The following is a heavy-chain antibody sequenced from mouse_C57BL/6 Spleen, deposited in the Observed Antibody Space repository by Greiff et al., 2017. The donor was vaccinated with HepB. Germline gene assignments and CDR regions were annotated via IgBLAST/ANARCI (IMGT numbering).Heavy chain of an antibody. V-gene: IGHV5-16*01. CDR1: GFTFSDYY. J-gene: IGHJ4*01. CDR2: INYDGSST. CDR3: ARGSYYDYDDAMDY. Sequence: DVQLVESEGGLVQPGSSIKLSCTASGFTFSDYYMAWVRQVPEKGLEWVANINYDGSSTYYLDSLKSRFIISRDNAKNILYLQMSSLKSEDTATYYCARGSYYDYDDAMDYWGQGTSVTVSS. D-gene: IGHD2-4*01.